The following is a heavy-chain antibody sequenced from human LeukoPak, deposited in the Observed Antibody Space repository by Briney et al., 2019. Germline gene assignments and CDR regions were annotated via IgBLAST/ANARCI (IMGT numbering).Heavy chain of an antibody. CDR3: ARDLNWNQADY. CDR2: INTDGSTT. J-gene: IGHJ4*02. CDR1: GFTFNAHW. D-gene: IGHD1-20*01. Sequence: GGSLRLSCAASGFTFNAHWMHWVRQTPEKGLVWLSRINTDGSTTNYADAVKGRFTISRDSAKDTLYLQMNSLRVEDTAVYYCARDLNWNQADYWGQGSLVTVSS. V-gene: IGHV3-74*01.